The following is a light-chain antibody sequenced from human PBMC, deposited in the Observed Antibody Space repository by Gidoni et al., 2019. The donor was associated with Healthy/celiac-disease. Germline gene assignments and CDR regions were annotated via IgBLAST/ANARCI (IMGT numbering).Light chain of an antibody. CDR1: QGISSA. Sequence: ALQLTQSPSSLSASVGDRVTITCRASQGISSALAWYQQKPGKAPKLLIYDASSLESGVPSRFSGSGSGTDFTLTISSLQPEDFATYYCQQFNSYPFLTFGGGTKVEIK. CDR2: DAS. CDR3: QQFNSYPFLT. J-gene: IGKJ4*01. V-gene: IGKV1-13*02.